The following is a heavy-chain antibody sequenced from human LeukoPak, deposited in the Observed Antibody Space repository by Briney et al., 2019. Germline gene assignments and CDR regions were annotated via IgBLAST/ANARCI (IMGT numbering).Heavy chain of an antibody. J-gene: IGHJ6*02. D-gene: IGHD3-10*01. CDR2: IYYSGST. Sequence: PSETLSITCTVSGGSISSYYWSWIRQPPGKGLEWIGYIYYSGSTNYNPSLKSRVTISVDTSKNQFSLKLSSVTAADTAVYYCARDRGNDYYYYGMDVWGQGTTVTVSS. CDR1: GGSISSYY. CDR3: ARDRGNDYYYYGMDV. V-gene: IGHV4-59*01.